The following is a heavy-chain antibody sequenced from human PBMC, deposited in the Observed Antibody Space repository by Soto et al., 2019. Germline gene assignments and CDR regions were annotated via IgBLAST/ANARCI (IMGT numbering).Heavy chain of an antibody. Sequence: QLQLQESGPGLVKPSETLSLTCTVSGGSISSSSYYWGWIRQPPGKGLEWIGSIYYSGSTYYNPSLKSRVTISVDTSKNQFSLKMSSVTAADTAVYYCARQEDSSGWYYYGGQGTLVTVSS. CDR2: IYYSGST. CDR3: ARQEDSSGWYYY. J-gene: IGHJ4*02. CDR1: GGSISSSSYY. V-gene: IGHV4-39*01. D-gene: IGHD6-19*01.